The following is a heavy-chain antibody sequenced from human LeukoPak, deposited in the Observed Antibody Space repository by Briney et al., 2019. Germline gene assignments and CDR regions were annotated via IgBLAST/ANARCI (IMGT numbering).Heavy chain of an antibody. J-gene: IGHJ1*01. Sequence: ASVKVSCKVSGYTLTELSMHWVRQAPGKGLEWMGGFDPEDGETIYAQKFQGRVTITADESTSTAYMELSSLRSEDTAVYYCARDSSDIRSLIAHWGRGTLVTVSS. V-gene: IGHV1-24*01. CDR2: FDPEDGET. CDR1: GYTLTELS. CDR3: ARDSSDIRSLIAH. D-gene: IGHD2-15*01.